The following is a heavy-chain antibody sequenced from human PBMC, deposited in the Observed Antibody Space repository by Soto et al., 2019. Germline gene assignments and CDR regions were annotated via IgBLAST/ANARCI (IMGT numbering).Heavy chain of an antibody. J-gene: IGHJ4*02. CDR2: ISYDGSNE. V-gene: IGHV3-30-3*01. CDR1: GFIFSSYA. CDR3: ARELGSSYGGTDY. Sequence: QVQLVESGGGVVQPGRSLRLSCAASGFIFSSYAMHWVRQAPGKGLEWVAVISYDGSNEYFADSVKGRFTISRDNSKNTLYLQMNSLRADDTAVYHCARELGSSYGGTDYWGQGTLVTVSS. D-gene: IGHD6-13*01.